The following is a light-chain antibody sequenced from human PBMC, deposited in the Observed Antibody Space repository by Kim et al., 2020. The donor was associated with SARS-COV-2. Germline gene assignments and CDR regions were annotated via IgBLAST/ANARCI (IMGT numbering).Light chain of an antibody. CDR1: NIGSKS. CDR2: YDS. CDR3: QVWDSSSDHPV. Sequence: APGKTARITCGGKNIGSKSVHWYQKKPGQAPVLVIYYDSDRPSGIPERFSGSNCGNTATLTISRVEAGDEADYYCQVWDSSSDHPVFGGGTQLTVL. V-gene: IGLV3-21*04. J-gene: IGLJ3*02.